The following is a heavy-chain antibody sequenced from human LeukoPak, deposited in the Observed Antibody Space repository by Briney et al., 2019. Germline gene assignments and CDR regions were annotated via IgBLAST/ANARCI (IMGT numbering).Heavy chain of an antibody. Sequence: SETLSLTCAVYGGSFSGYYWSWIRQPPGKGLEWIGEINHSGSTNYNPSLKSRVTISVDTSKNQFSLKLSSVTAADTAVYYCARGLAGGYYYYYYYMDVWGKGTTVTISS. CDR2: INHSGST. D-gene: IGHD3-3*02. V-gene: IGHV4-34*01. J-gene: IGHJ6*03. CDR3: ARGLAGGYYYYYYYMDV. CDR1: GGSFSGYY.